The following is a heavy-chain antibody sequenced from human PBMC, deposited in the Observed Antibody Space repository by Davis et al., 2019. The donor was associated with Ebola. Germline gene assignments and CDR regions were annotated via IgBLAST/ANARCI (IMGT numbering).Heavy chain of an antibody. Sequence: ASVKVSCKASGYTFINYGITWLRQAPGQGLEWMGWISTFNGDTKYAQKFQGRVTLTTDTSTSTVYMELRSLTSDDTAKYYCARGRNGGWDFDYWGQGTLVTVSS. CDR3: ARGRNGGWDFDY. CDR2: ISTFNGDT. D-gene: IGHD6-19*01. J-gene: IGHJ4*02. CDR1: GYTFINYG. V-gene: IGHV1-18*01.